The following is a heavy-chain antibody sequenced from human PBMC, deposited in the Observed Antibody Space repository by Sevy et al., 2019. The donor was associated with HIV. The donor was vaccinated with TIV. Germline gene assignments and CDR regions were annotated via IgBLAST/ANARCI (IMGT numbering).Heavy chain of an antibody. J-gene: IGHJ3*02. CDR3: ARDRKVVLVVYAIPFAAFDI. D-gene: IGHD2-8*02. CDR1: GFTFSNYG. CDR2: IPYDGSNE. Sequence: GGSLRLSCAASGFTFSNYGMHWVRQTPGQGLEWVAFIPYDGSNEYYANSVKGRFTISRDNSKNMLYLQMNSLRTEDTAVYYCARDRKVVLVVYAIPFAAFDIWGQGTTVTVSS. V-gene: IGHV3-30*02.